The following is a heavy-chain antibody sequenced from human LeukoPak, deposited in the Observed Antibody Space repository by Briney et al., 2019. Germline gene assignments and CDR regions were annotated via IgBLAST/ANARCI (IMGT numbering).Heavy chain of an antibody. Sequence: GGSLRLSCAASGFTFDDYGMSWVRQAPGKGLEWDSGINWNGGSTGYADSVKGRFTISRDNAKNSLYLQMNSLRAEDTALYYCAAYYDILTGYYIFDYWGQGTLVTVSS. J-gene: IGHJ4*02. CDR1: GFTFDDYG. D-gene: IGHD3-9*01. CDR3: AAYYDILTGYYIFDY. CDR2: INWNGGST. V-gene: IGHV3-20*04.